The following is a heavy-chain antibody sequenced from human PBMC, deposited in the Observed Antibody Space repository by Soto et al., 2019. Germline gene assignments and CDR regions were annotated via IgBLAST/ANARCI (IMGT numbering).Heavy chain of an antibody. J-gene: IGHJ3*02. D-gene: IGHD3-10*01. CDR1: GDSVSSNSAA. Sequence: SQTLSLTCAISGDSVSSNSAAWNWLRQSPSRGLEWLGRTYYRSKWYNDYVVSVKSRITINPDTSKNQFSLQLNSVTPEDTAVYYCARERGVLSEAFDIWGQGTVVTVSS. CDR3: ARERGVLSEAFDI. V-gene: IGHV6-1*01. CDR2: TYYRSKWYN.